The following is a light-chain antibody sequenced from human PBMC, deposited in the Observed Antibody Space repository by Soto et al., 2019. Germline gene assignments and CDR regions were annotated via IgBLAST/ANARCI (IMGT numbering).Light chain of an antibody. V-gene: IGLV2-14*01. CDR1: SSDVGGYNY. J-gene: IGLJ1*01. CDR3: SSYTSSSTHYV. Sequence: QSVLTQPASVSGSPGQSITISCTGTSSDVGGYNYVSWYQQHPGKAPKLMIYDVSNRLSGVSNRFSGSKSGNTASLTISGLQAEDEADYYCSSYTSSSTHYVFGTGTKVTVL. CDR2: DVS.